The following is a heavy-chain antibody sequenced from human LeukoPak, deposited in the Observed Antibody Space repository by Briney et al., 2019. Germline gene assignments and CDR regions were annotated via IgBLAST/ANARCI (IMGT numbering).Heavy chain of an antibody. CDR2: IRYDGSSK. CDR3: AKGVHSSGWPNWFDP. Sequence: PGGSLRLSCAASGFTFSAYGMQWVRQAPGKGLEWVAFIRYDGSSKYYADSVKGRFTISRDNPKNTLYLQMNSLRPEDTAVYYCAKGVHSSGWPNWFDPWGQGTLVTVSS. D-gene: IGHD6-19*01. CDR1: GFTFSAYG. J-gene: IGHJ5*02. V-gene: IGHV3-30*02.